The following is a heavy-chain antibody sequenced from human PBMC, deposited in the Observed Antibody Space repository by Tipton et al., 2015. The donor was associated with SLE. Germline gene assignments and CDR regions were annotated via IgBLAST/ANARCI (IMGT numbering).Heavy chain of an antibody. J-gene: IGHJ4*02. CDR2: INHSGST. CDR3: ARGYGDYYFDY. D-gene: IGHD4-17*01. Sequence: LRLSCAVYGGSFSGYYWSWIRQPPGKGLEWIGEINHSGSTSYNPSLKSRVTISVDTSKNQFSLKLSSVTAADTAVYYCARGYGDYYFDYWGQGTLVTVSS. V-gene: IGHV4-34*01. CDR1: GGSFSGYY.